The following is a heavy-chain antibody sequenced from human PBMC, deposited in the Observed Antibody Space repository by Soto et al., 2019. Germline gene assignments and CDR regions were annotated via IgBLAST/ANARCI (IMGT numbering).Heavy chain of an antibody. V-gene: IGHV3-23*01. CDR1: GFIFSTYA. CDR3: AKETVRRIFDFDY. CDR2: IDGSGGST. Sequence: PGGSLRLSCAASGFIFSTYAMTWVRQAPGKGLEWVSGIDGSGGSTSYTDYVKGRFIIYRDNSKNTLYLQMNNLRAEDTAVYFCAKETVRRIFDFDYWGQGTLVTVSS. J-gene: IGHJ4*02. D-gene: IGHD3-3*01.